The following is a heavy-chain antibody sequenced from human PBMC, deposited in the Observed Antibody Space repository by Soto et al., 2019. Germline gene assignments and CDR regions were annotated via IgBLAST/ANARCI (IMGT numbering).Heavy chain of an antibody. D-gene: IGHD3-3*01. V-gene: IGHV3-21*01. CDR2: ISSSSSYI. Sequence: PGGSLRRSCAASGFTFSSYSMNWVRQAPGKGLEWVSSISSSSSYIYYADSVKGRFTISRDNAKYSLYLQMNSLRAEDTAVYYCARHSGITIFGVVIIYGMDVWGQGTTVTVS. CDR3: ARHSGITIFGVVIIYGMDV. CDR1: GFTFSSYS. J-gene: IGHJ6*02.